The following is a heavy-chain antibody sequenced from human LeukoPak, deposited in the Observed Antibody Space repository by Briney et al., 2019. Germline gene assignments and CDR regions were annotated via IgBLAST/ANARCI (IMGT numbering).Heavy chain of an antibody. Sequence: SETLSLTCTVSGGSISSYYWSWIRQPAGKGLEWIGRIYTSGSTNYNPSLKSRVTMSVDTSKNQFSLKLSSVTAADTAVYYCAREVLGGVTTVISSWYGWFDPWGQGTLVTVSS. CDR1: GGSISSYY. V-gene: IGHV4-4*07. D-gene: IGHD6-13*01. CDR2: IYTSGST. J-gene: IGHJ5*01. CDR3: AREVLGGVTTVISSWYGWFDP.